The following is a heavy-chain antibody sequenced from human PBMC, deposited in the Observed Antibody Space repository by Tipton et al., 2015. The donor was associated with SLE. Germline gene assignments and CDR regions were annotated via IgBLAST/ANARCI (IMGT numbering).Heavy chain of an antibody. CDR3: ARDRRGWYFDL. J-gene: IGHJ2*01. V-gene: IGHV4-61*02. CDR1: GDSISSGSYY. D-gene: IGHD3-10*01. CDR2: IYTSRST. Sequence: TLSLTCTVSGDSISSGSYYWSWIRQPAGRGLEWIGRIYTSRSTNYNPSLKSRVTISVDTSKNQFSLKLSSVTAADTAVYYCARDRRGWYFDLWGRGTLVTVSS.